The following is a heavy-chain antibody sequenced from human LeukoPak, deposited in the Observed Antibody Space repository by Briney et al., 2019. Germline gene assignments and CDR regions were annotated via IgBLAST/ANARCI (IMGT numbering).Heavy chain of an antibody. D-gene: IGHD3-3*01. CDR1: GGSISSYY. V-gene: IGHV4-59*12. CDR3: ARDRVRLFGVVIDDAFDI. CDR2: IYYSGST. J-gene: IGHJ3*02. Sequence: SETLSLTCTVSGGSISSYYWSWIRQPPGKGLEWIGYIYYSGSTYYIPSLKSRVTISVDTSKNQFSLKLSSVAAADTAVYYCARDRVRLFGVVIDDAFDIWGQGTMVTVSS.